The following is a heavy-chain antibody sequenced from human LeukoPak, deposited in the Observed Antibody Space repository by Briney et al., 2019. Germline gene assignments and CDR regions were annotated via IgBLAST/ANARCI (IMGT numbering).Heavy chain of an antibody. D-gene: IGHD3-16*01. Sequence: SVKVSCKASGCTFTSYAISWVRQAPGQGLEWMGGIIPIFGTANYAQKFQGRVTITADESTSTAYMELSSLRSEDTAVYYCARVLGEWLENWFDPWGQGTLVTVSS. V-gene: IGHV1-69*01. CDR3: ARVLGEWLENWFDP. CDR2: IIPIFGTA. J-gene: IGHJ5*02. CDR1: GCTFTSYA.